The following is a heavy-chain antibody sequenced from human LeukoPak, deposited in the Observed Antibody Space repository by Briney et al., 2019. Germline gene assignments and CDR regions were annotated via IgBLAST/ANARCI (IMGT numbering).Heavy chain of an antibody. J-gene: IGHJ4*02. Sequence: GGSLRLSCAASGFTFSDYSMKWVRQAPGKELEWVSYISSSSRTIDYADSVKGRFTISRDNARNSLYLQMNSLRDEDTAVYYCARASPPLHWGQGTLVTVSS. V-gene: IGHV3-48*02. D-gene: IGHD2-15*01. CDR1: GFTFSDYS. CDR2: ISSSSRTI. CDR3: ARASPPLH.